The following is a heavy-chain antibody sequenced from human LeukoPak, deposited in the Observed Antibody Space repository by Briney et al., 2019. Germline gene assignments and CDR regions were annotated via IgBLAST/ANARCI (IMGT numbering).Heavy chain of an antibody. CDR1: GDSVSSNSVT. J-gene: IGHJ5*02. D-gene: IGHD2-2*01. Sequence: SQTLSLTCAISGDSVSSNSVTWNWIRQSPSGGLEWLGRTYYWSTWYNDYAVSVRGRITVNPDTSKNQFSLHLNSVTPEDTAVYYCARRLTQYDCFDPWGQGILVTVSS. CDR3: ARRLTQYDCFDP. CDR2: TYYWSTWYN. V-gene: IGHV6-1*01.